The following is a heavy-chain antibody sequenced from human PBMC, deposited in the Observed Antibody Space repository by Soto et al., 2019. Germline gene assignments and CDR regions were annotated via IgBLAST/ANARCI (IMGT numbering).Heavy chain of an antibody. D-gene: IGHD6-13*01. J-gene: IGHJ5*02. CDR3: AKDSPYSSMDP. Sequence: GGSLRLSCAASGFTFSSYGMHWVRQAPGKGLEWVAVISYDGSNKYYADSVKGRFTISRDNSKNTLYLQMNSLRAEDTAVYYCAKDSPYSSMDPWGQGTLVTVS. CDR2: ISYDGSNK. V-gene: IGHV3-30*18. CDR1: GFTFSSYG.